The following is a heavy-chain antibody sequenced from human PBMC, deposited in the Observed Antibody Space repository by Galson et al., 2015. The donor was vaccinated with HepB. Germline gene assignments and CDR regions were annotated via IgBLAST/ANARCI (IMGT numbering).Heavy chain of an antibody. V-gene: IGHV1-8*01. CDR1: GYTFTSYD. J-gene: IGHJ6*03. CDR2: MNPNSGNT. D-gene: IGHD3-3*01. Sequence: SVKVSCKASGYTFTSYDINWVRQATGQGLEWMGWMNPNSGNTGYAQKFQGRVTMTRNTSISTAYMELSSLRSEDTAVYYCARLYTIFGVVINPGPMDVWGKGTTVTVSS. CDR3: ARLYTIFGVVINPGPMDV.